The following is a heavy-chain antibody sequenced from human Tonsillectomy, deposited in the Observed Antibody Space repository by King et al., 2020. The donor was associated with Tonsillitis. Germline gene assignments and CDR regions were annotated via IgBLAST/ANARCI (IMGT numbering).Heavy chain of an antibody. CDR1: GFTFSNYT. D-gene: IGHD1/OR15-1a*01. Sequence: VQLVESGGGVVQPGRSLRLSCAASGFTFSNYTMHWVRQAPGKGLEWVAVISFDGRNKYYADSVRGRFTISRDKSKNTLHLQMNSLRAEDTAVYYCARDIALFYEQGKFDYWGQGTLVTVSS. V-gene: IGHV3-30*04. CDR2: ISFDGRNK. CDR3: ARDIALFYEQGKFDY. J-gene: IGHJ4*02.